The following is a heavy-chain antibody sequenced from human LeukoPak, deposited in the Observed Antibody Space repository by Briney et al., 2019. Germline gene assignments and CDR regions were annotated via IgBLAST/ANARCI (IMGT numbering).Heavy chain of an antibody. CDR1: GGSISSYY. CDR2: IYYSGST. D-gene: IGHD2-21*01. CDR3: ARDLGLVAPGAIDY. J-gene: IGHJ4*02. V-gene: IGHV4-59*01. Sequence: SETLSLTCTVSGGSISSYYWSWIRQPPGKGLEWIGYIYYSGSTNYNPSLKSRVTISVDTSKNQFSLKLSSVTAADTAVYYCARDLGLVAPGAIDYWGQGTLVTVSS.